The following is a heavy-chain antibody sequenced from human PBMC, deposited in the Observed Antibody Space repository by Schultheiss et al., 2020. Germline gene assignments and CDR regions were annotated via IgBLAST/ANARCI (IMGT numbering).Heavy chain of an antibody. D-gene: IGHD1-26*01. Sequence: GGSLRLSCAASGFTFSSYAMSWVRQAPGKGLEWVSAISGSGGSTYYADSVKGRFTISRDNAKNSLYLQMNSLRAEDTAVYYCARRSGSYYRMDVWGQGTTVTVSS. CDR3: ARRSGSYYRMDV. J-gene: IGHJ6*02. V-gene: IGHV3-23*01. CDR2: ISGSGGST. CDR1: GFTFSSYA.